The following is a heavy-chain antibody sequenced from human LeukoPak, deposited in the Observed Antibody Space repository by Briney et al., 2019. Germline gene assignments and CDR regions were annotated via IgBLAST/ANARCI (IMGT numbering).Heavy chain of an antibody. CDR2: IRYDGSNK. D-gene: IGHD3-22*01. Sequence: TGGSLRLSCAASGFTFSSYGMHWVRQAPGKGLEWVAFIRYDGSNKYYADSVKGRFTISRDNSKNTLYLQMNSLRAEDTAVYYCAKDLRSSAYFPYYFDYWGQGTLVTVSS. J-gene: IGHJ4*02. V-gene: IGHV3-30*02. CDR1: GFTFSSYG. CDR3: AKDLRSSAYFPYYFDY.